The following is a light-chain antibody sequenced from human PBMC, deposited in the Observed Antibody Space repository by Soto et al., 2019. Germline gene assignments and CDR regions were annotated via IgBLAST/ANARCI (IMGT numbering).Light chain of an antibody. CDR1: QTISNY. Sequence: DIQMTQSPSSLSASVGDRVTITCRASQTISNYLNWYQQKPGKAPKLLIYAASSLQSGVPSRFSGSGSGTGFTLSISSLQPEDFATYYCQQANSFPLTFGGGTKVDIK. CDR3: QQANSFPLT. CDR2: AAS. V-gene: IGKV1-39*01. J-gene: IGKJ4*01.